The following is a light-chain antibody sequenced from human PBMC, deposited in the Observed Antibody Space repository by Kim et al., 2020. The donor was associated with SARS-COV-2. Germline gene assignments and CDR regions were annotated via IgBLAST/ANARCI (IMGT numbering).Light chain of an antibody. J-gene: IGKJ4*01. Sequence: AGVGDRVTITCQASQDIRSYLNWYQQKPGKAPKLLIYDAFNVETGVSSKFNGSGSGTDFTFTISSLQPEDIATYYCQQYDNLPLTFGGGTKVDIK. CDR3: QQYDNLPLT. CDR2: DAF. CDR1: QDIRSY. V-gene: IGKV1-33*01.